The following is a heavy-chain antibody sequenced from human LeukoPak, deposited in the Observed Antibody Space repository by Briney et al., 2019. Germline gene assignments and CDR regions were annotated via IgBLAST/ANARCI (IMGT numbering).Heavy chain of an antibody. D-gene: IGHD3-10*01. V-gene: IGHV3-23*01. CDR2: AGESVHTT. CDR3: AKDSFTVVRGVGSDDGFAV. Sequence: GGSLRLSCAASGFTFATYGISWIRQAPGKGLEWVSVAGESVHTTHYADSVKGRFIISRDNSKNTVHLQMNSLRAEDTAVYYCAKDSFTVVRGVGSDDGFAVWGQGTMVTVSS. CDR1: GFTFATYG. J-gene: IGHJ3*01.